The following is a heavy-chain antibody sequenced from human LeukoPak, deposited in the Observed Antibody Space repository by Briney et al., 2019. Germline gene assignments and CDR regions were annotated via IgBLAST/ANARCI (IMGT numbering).Heavy chain of an antibody. J-gene: IGHJ4*02. CDR2: INPNTGGT. D-gene: IGHD3-16*01. V-gene: IGHV1-2*06. CDR3: ARGKTYAPNTLDY. Sequence: GASVKVSCKAFGYTFTGYYMHWVRQAPGQGLELMGRINPNTGGTNYAQKFQGRVTLTRDTSIGTAYMELIRLRSDDTAFYYCARGKTYAPNTLDYWGQGTLVTVSS. CDR1: GYTFTGYY.